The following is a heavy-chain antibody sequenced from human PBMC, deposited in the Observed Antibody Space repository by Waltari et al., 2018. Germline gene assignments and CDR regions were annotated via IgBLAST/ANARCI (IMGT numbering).Heavy chain of an antibody. J-gene: IGHJ4*02. CDR2: INPNSGGT. D-gene: IGHD4-17*01. V-gene: IGHV1-2*02. Sequence: QVQLVQSGAEVRKPGASVKVSCKASGYTCSGYLLHGQRQAPGQGLEWMGWINPNSGGTNYAQKFQGRVTMTRDTSISTAYMELSRLRSDDTAVYYCARDLGYGDPAGYWGQGTLVTVSS. CDR3: ARDLGYGDPAGY. CDR1: GYTCSGYL.